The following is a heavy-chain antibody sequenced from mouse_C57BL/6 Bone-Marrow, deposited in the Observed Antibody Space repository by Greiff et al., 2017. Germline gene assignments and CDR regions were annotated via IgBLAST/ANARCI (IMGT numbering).Heavy chain of an antibody. Sequence: VKLMESGPGLVAPSQSLSITCTVSGFSLTSYAISWVRQPPGKGLEWLGVIWTGGGTNYNSALKSRLSISKDNSKSQVFLKTNSLQTDDTARYYCARSLYGNLRDWYFDVWGTGTTVTVSS. V-gene: IGHV2-9-1*01. J-gene: IGHJ1*03. CDR1: GFSLTSYA. CDR3: ARSLYGNLRDWYFDV. CDR2: IWTGGGT. D-gene: IGHD2-1*01.